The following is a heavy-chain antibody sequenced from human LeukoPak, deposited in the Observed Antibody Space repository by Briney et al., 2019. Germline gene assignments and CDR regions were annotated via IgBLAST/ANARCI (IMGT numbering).Heavy chain of an antibody. J-gene: IGHJ3*02. Sequence: SVKVSCKASGGTFSNYAISWVRQAPGQGLEWMGGIIPVFGTANYAQKFQGRVTITADESTSTAYMELSSLRSEDTAVYYCARDRVVGLGIDNAFDIWGHGTMVTVSS. V-gene: IGHV1-69*01. CDR1: GGTFSNYA. CDR2: IIPVFGTA. CDR3: ARDRVVGLGIDNAFDI. D-gene: IGHD2-15*01.